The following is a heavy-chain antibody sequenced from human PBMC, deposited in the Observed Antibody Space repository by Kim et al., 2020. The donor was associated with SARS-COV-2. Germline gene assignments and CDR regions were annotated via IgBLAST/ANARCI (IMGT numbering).Heavy chain of an antibody. V-gene: IGHV3-15*01. CDR1: GIPFSDAW. D-gene: IGHD2-2*01. CDR3: TTVSMR. J-gene: IGHJ4*02. Sequence: GGSLRLSCAVSGIPFSDAWFNWVRQSPGKGLEWVGRLKSKTDGGTSDLAAPVKGRFAISRDDSKDTLYLLMNDVKTDDSAMYYCTTVSMRWGQGTLVTVS. CDR2: LKSKTDGGTS.